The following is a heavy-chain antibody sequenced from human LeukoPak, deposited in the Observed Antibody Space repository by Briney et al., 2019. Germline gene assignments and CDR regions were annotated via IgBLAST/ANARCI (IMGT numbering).Heavy chain of an antibody. Sequence: GGSLRLSCAASGFTFSSYWMHWVRQAPGKGLVWVSRINSDGSSTIYADSVKGRFTISRDNARNTLYLQMNSLRAEDTAVYYCASPLYYDTRGFYYQVFDWGQGTLVTVSS. CDR1: GFTFSSYW. CDR3: ASPLYYDTRGFYYQVFD. D-gene: IGHD3-22*01. J-gene: IGHJ4*02. V-gene: IGHV3-74*01. CDR2: INSDGSST.